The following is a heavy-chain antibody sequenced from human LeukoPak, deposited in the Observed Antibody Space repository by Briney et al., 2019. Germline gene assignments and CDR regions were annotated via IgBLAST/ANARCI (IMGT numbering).Heavy chain of an antibody. Sequence: GGSLRLSCAASGFTFDDYAMHWVRQAPGKGLEWVSGISWNRGSIGYADSVKGRFTISRDNAKNSLYLQMNSLRAEDMALYYCAKDMGSSITGTTFVVGVIDYWGQGTLVTVSS. V-gene: IGHV3-9*03. CDR2: ISWNRGSI. D-gene: IGHD1-7*01. CDR1: GFTFDDYA. CDR3: AKDMGSSITGTTFVVGVIDY. J-gene: IGHJ4*02.